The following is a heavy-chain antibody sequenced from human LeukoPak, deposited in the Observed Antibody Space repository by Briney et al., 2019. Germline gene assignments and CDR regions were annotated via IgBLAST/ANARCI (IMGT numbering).Heavy chain of an antibody. V-gene: IGHV3-21*01. D-gene: IGHD3-10*01. CDR3: ARGLRYYYGSGSYRDY. J-gene: IGHJ4*02. Sequence: PGGPLRLSCAASGFTFSSYSMNWGRQAPGKGLEWVSSISSSSSYIYYADSVKGRFTISRDNAKNSLYLQMNSLRAEDTAVYYCARGLRYYYGSGSYRDYWGQGTLVTVSS. CDR2: ISSSSSYI. CDR1: GFTFSSYS.